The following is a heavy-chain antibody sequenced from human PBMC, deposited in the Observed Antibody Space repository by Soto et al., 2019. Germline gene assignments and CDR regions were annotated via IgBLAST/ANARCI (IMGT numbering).Heavy chain of an antibody. Sequence: ASVKVSCKASGYTFTSYAMHWVRQAPGQRLEWMGWINAGNGNTKYSQKFQGRVTITRDTSASTAYMELSSLRSEDTAVYYCARSSTMVRGVIKHNYYYYGMDVWDQGTTVTVSS. J-gene: IGHJ6*02. CDR1: GYTFTSYA. V-gene: IGHV1-3*01. CDR2: INAGNGNT. CDR3: ARSSTMVRGVIKHNYYYYGMDV. D-gene: IGHD3-10*01.